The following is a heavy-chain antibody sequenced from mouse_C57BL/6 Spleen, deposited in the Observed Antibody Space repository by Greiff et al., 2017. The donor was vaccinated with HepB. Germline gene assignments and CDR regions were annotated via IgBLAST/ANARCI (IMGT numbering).Heavy chain of an antibody. V-gene: IGHV5-4*01. J-gene: IGHJ4*01. D-gene: IGHD2-3*01. CDR3: ARDDGYYDYYAMDY. Sequence: DVKLVESGGGLVKPGGSLKLSCAASGFTFSSYAMSWVRQTPEKRLEWVATISDGGSYTYYPDNVKGRFTISRDNAKNNLYLQMSHLKSEDTAMYYCARDDGYYDYYAMDYWGQGTSVTVSS. CDR1: GFTFSSYA. CDR2: ISDGGSYT.